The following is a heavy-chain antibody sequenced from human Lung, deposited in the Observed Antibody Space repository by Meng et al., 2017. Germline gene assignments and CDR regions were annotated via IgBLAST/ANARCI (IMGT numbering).Heavy chain of an antibody. V-gene: IGHV4-34*01. CDR3: ARGPTTMAHDFDY. CDR2: INHSGST. D-gene: IGHD4-11*01. Sequence: QLHLQQWGAGLFEPSETLSLTFVVSGGSFSDYYWSWIRQPPGKGLEWIGEINHSGSTNYNPSLESRATISVDTSQNNLSLKLSSVTAADSAVYYCARGPTTMAHDFDYWGQGTLVTVSS. CDR1: GGSFSDYY. J-gene: IGHJ4*02.